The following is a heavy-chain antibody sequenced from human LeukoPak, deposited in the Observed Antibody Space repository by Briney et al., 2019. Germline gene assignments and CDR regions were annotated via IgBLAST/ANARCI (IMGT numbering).Heavy chain of an antibody. D-gene: IGHD3-3*01. J-gene: IGHJ5*02. V-gene: IGHV1-69*05. CDR1: GGTFSSYA. CDR2: IIPIFGTA. Sequence: ASVKVSCKASGGTFSSYAISWVRQAPGQGLEWMGGIIPIFGTANYAQKFQGRVTITTDESTSTAYMELGSLRSEDTAVYYCARGHYDFWSGFPLTDNWFDPWGQGTLVTVSS. CDR3: ARGHYDFWSGFPLTDNWFDP.